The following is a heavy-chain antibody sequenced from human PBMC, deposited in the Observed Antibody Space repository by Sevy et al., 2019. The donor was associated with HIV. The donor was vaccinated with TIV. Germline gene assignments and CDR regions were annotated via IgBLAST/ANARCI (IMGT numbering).Heavy chain of an antibody. Sequence: GGSLRLSCAASGFIFSGYVMSWVRQAPGKGLEWVSGISARGGSTYYADSVKGRFTISRDNSKNTLDLQMNSLRVEDTAVYYCAKDASSSRTGGTFQHWGQGTLVTVSS. CDR3: AKDASSSRTGGTFQH. J-gene: IGHJ1*01. CDR2: ISARGGST. D-gene: IGHD6-13*01. V-gene: IGHV3-23*01. CDR1: GFIFSGYV.